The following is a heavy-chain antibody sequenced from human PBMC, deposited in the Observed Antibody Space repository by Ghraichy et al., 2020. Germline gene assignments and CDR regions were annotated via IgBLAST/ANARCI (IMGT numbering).Heavy chain of an antibody. J-gene: IGHJ5*02. CDR2: IWYDGSKT. Sequence: GGSLRLSCAASGFTFSGFGMHWVRQAPGKGLECVALIWYDGSKTYYADSVRGRFTISRDDSKNTLYLQLNSLRAEDTAVYYCAREICSRTNCFHPEFDPWGQGTLVTVSP. CDR3: AREICSRTNCFHPEFDP. D-gene: IGHD2-2*01. V-gene: IGHV3-33*08. CDR1: GFTFSGFG.